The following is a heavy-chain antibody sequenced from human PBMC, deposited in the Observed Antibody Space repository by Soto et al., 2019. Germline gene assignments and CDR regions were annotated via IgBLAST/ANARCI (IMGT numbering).Heavy chain of an antibody. Sequence: QVQLQASGPGLVKPSETLSLTCTVSGGSMSSYSWSWIRQPPGKGLEWIGNIGYSGTSNHNPSLKSRTTMSVRTSKNQFSLRLTSVTAADTAVYFCARDRGGMGWSFDLWGRGALVTVSS. V-gene: IGHV4-59*01. J-gene: IGHJ2*01. D-gene: IGHD3-10*01. CDR3: ARDRGGMGWSFDL. CDR2: IGYSGTS. CDR1: GGSMSSYS.